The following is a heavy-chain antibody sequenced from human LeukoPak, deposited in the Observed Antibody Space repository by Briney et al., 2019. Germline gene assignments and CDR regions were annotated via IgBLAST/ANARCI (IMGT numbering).Heavy chain of an antibody. Sequence: GASVMVFCKVSGYTLTELSMHWVRQAPGKGLEWMGGFDRENGGTIYAQKFQGRVTMTEDTSTDTAYMELSSLRSEDTAVYYCATFSKTTSMVPYFDYYGQGPVIPVSS. J-gene: IGHJ4*02. CDR1: GYTLTELS. D-gene: IGHD5-18*01. V-gene: IGHV1-24*01. CDR3: ATFSKTTSMVPYFDY. CDR2: FDRENGGT.